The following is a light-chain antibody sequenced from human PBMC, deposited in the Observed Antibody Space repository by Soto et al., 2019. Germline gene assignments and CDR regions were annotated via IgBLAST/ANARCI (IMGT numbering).Light chain of an antibody. CDR2: AAS. Sequence: AIQMTQSPSSLSASVGDRVTITCRASQGIRNDLGWYQQKPGKAPKLLIYAASSLQSGVPSRFSGSGSGTDFTLTISSLQPEDFATYYCQKDYNYQWTFGQGTKVEIK. CDR1: QGIRND. V-gene: IGKV1-6*01. J-gene: IGKJ1*01. CDR3: QKDYNYQWT.